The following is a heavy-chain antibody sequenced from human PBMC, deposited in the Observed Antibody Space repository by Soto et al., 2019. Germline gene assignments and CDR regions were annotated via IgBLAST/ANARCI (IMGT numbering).Heavy chain of an antibody. D-gene: IGHD2-21*02. V-gene: IGHV4-61*08. Sequence: QVQLQESGPGLVKPSETLSLSCTVFGDSVSSGGYFWRWVRDPPGKGLDWLAYIVSPGTTSHNPSLRSRLIISAATSRNQISLKLRSVTTADTAVYYCMRADSGGHWAAWFWGQGTLVTVSS. CDR2: IVSPGTT. CDR1: GDSVSSGGYF. J-gene: IGHJ4*02. CDR3: MRADSGGHWAAWF.